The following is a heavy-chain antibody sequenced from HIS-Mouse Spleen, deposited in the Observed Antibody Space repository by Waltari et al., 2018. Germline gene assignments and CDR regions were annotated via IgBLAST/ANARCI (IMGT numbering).Heavy chain of an antibody. Sequence: EVQLVESGGGLVKPGGSLRLSCAASGFTFSSYTMMWVRQAPGKGLEWVSSISSSSSYIYYADSVKGRFTISRDNAKNSLYLQMNSLRAEDTAVYYCARDRGQWLANDAFDIWGQGTMVTVSS. CDR1: GFTFSSYT. D-gene: IGHD6-19*01. CDR2: ISSSSSYI. CDR3: ARDRGQWLANDAFDI. J-gene: IGHJ3*02. V-gene: IGHV3-21*01.